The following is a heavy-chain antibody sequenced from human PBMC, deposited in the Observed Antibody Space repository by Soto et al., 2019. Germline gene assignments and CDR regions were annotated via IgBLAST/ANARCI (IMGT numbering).Heavy chain of an antibody. CDR3: ARVPGP. Sequence: SETLSLTCTVSGGSMSSSNWWNWVRQPPGKGLEWIGYIYYSGSTYYNPSLKSRVTISVDTSKNQFSLKLSSVTAADTAVYYCARVPGPWGQGTLVTVSS. CDR1: GGSMSSSNW. V-gene: IGHV4-4*02. CDR2: IYYSGST. J-gene: IGHJ5*02.